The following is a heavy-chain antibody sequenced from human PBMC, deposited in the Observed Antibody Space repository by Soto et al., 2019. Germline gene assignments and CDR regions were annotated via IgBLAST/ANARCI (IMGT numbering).Heavy chain of an antibody. Sequence: SETLSLTCTVSGGSISSYYWSWIRQPPGKGLEWIGYIYYSGSTNYNPSLKSRVTISVDTSKNQFSLKLSSVTAADTAVYYCARDSKRAFDSWGQGTMVTVSS. V-gene: IGHV4-59*01. CDR1: GGSISSYY. CDR2: IYYSGST. CDR3: ARDSKRAFDS. J-gene: IGHJ3*02.